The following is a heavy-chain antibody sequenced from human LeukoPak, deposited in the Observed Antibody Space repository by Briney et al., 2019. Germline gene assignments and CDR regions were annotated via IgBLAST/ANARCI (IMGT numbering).Heavy chain of an antibody. D-gene: IGHD3-22*01. V-gene: IGHV4-34*01. CDR3: ARREYDSSGYYLGHTYFDY. Sequence: PETLSLTCAVYGGCFRGYYWSWIRQPPGKGLEWIGEINHSGSTNYNPSLKSRVTISVDTSKNQFSLKLSSVTAADTAVYYCARREYDSSGYYLGHTYFDYWGQGTLVTVSS. CDR2: INHSGST. J-gene: IGHJ4*02. CDR1: GGCFRGYY.